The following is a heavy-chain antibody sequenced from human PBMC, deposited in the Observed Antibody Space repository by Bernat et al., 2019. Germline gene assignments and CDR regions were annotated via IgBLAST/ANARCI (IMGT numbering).Heavy chain of an antibody. CDR1: GFTFSSYE. V-gene: IGHV3-48*03. D-gene: IGHD4-23*01. Sequence: EVQLVESGGGLVQPGGSLRLSCAASGFTFSSYELNWVRQAPGKGLEWISYISSSGSAIYYADSVKGRFTISRDNAKNSLYLQMNNLRAEDTAVYYCAREGNFDDFDYWGQGTLVTVSS. CDR2: ISSSGSAI. CDR3: AREGNFDDFDY. J-gene: IGHJ4*02.